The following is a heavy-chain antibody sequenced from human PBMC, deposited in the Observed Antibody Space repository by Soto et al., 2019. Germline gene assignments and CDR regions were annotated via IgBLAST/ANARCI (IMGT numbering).Heavy chain of an antibody. J-gene: IGHJ6*03. Sequence: GGSLRLSCAASGFTFSDYYMSWIRQAPGKGLEWVSYISSSGSTIYYANSVKGRFTISRDNAKNSLYLQMNSLRAEDTAVYYCARDGLRYFDWPYYMDVWGKGTTVTVSS. CDR2: ISSSGSTI. D-gene: IGHD3-9*01. CDR3: ARDGLRYFDWPYYMDV. V-gene: IGHV3-11*01. CDR1: GFTFSDYY.